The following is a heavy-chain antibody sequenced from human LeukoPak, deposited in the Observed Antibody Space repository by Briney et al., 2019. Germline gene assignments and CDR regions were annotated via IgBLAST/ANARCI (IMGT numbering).Heavy chain of an antibody. V-gene: IGHV3-23*01. CDR1: GFTFSSYD. CDR2: ISGSGGST. CDR3: AKDLYYGSGSYYNHNYFDY. J-gene: IGHJ4*02. Sequence: GGSLRLSCAASGFTFSSYDMSWVREAPGKGLEWVSAISGSGGSTYYADSVKGRFTISRDNSKNTLYLQMNSLRAEDTAVYYCAKDLYYGSGSYYNHNYFDYWGQGTLVTVSS. D-gene: IGHD3-10*01.